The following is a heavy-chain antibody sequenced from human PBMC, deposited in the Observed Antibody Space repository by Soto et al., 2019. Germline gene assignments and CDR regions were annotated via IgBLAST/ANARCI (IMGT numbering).Heavy chain of an antibody. J-gene: IGHJ4*02. CDR1: GFTFSSFV. V-gene: IGHV3-33*01. Sequence: QVQLVESGGDGVQPGRSLRLSCATSGFTFSSFVMHWVRQAPGKGLEWVAVIYHDGSNKYYADSVKGRFTISRDNSKSTLYLQMNSLRAEDTAVYYCASRVGAVDYWGQGTLVTVSS. D-gene: IGHD3-16*01. CDR2: IYHDGSNK. CDR3: ASRVGAVDY.